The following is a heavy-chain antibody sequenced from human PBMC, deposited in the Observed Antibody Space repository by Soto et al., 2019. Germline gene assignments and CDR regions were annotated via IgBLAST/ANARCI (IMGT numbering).Heavy chain of an antibody. D-gene: IGHD2-15*01. CDR3: ASALYCSGGSCSFDP. Sequence: SETLSLTCAVSGGSISSGGYSWSWIRQPPGKGLEWIGFIYYTGSTSYNPSLKSRVTISIDTSKNQFSLKLTSVTAADTAVYYCASALYCSGGSCSFDPWGQGTLVTVSS. V-gene: IGHV4-61*08. CDR2: IYYTGST. CDR1: GGSISSGGYS. J-gene: IGHJ5*02.